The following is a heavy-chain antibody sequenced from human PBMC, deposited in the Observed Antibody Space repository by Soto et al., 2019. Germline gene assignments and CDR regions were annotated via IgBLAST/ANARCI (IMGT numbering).Heavy chain of an antibody. CDR3: ARSSGSYYFFEYFQH. J-gene: IGHJ1*01. D-gene: IGHD1-26*01. V-gene: IGHV3-23*01. CDR2: ISGSGGSK. Sequence: PGGSLRLSCAASGFAFSSYAMSWVRQAPGKGLEWVSAISGSGGSKYYADSVKGRFTISRDNSKNTLYLQMNSPRAEDTAVYYCARSSGSYYFFEYFQHWGQGTLVTVSS. CDR1: GFAFSSYA.